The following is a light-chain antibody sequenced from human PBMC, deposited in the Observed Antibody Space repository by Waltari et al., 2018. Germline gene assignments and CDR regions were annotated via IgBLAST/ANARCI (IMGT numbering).Light chain of an antibody. CDR3: QHRSNWPLT. J-gene: IGKJ4*01. V-gene: IGKV3-11*01. CDR2: DAS. Sequence: EIVLTQSSATLSLSPGERAILSCRASHSVSNYLAWYQQKPGQAPRLLIYDASNRATGIPARFTGSGSGTDFTLTISSLEPEDFAIYYCQHRSNWPLTFGGGTKVEVK. CDR1: HSVSNY.